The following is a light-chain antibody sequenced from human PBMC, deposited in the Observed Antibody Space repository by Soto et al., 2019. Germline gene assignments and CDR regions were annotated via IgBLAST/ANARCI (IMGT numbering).Light chain of an antibody. CDR3: SPPAGTYNPFV. J-gene: IGLJ1*01. Sequence: QSVLTQPPSASGSPGQSVTISCTGTSSDVGGYNYVSWYQQHPGKAPQVLIYDVNKRPSGVPDRFSGSKSGNTASLTVSGLKAEDVADFYCSPPAGTYNPFVFGTGTKVTVL. V-gene: IGLV2-8*01. CDR1: SSDVGGYNY. CDR2: DVN.